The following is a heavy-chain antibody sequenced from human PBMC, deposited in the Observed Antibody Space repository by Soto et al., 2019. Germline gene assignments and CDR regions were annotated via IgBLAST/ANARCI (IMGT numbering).Heavy chain of an antibody. D-gene: IGHD3-22*01. CDR2: ISAYNGNT. Sequence: ASLKVSCKASGYTFTSYGISWVRQAPGQGLEWMGWISAYNGNTNYAQKLQGRVTMTTDTSTSTAYMELRSLRSDDTAVYYCARGVNYYDSSGSSWFDPWGQGALVTVSS. CDR1: GYTFTSYG. CDR3: ARGVNYYDSSGSSWFDP. V-gene: IGHV1-18*01. J-gene: IGHJ5*02.